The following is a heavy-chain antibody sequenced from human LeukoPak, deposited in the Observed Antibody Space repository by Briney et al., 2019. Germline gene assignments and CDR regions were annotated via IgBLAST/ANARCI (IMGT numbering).Heavy chain of an antibody. D-gene: IGHD6-13*01. CDR1: GGFISSYY. V-gene: IGHV4-59*01. J-gene: IGHJ4*02. CDR3: ARGVYIAAAQYAY. CDR2: NYHRGTT. Sequence: KTSETLSLTCTVSGGFISSYYWSWIRQPPGKGLEWIGYNYHRGTTNSNPSLKSRVSISIDTSKNQFSLKLSSVTAADTAVYYCARGVYIAAAQYAYWGQGTLVTVSS.